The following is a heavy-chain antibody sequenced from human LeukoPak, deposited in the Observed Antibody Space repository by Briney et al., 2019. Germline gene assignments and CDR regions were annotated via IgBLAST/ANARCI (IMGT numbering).Heavy chain of an antibody. J-gene: IGHJ3*02. CDR2: IHYSGST. CDR1: GGSISSSSYY. D-gene: IGHD2-2*01. V-gene: IGHV4-39*01. CDR3: ARRNVVVPATMARAFDI. Sequence: SETLSLTCTVSGGSISSSSYYWGWIRQPPGKGLELIAHIHYSGSTYYNPSLKSRVTISVDTSKNQFSLNLSSVTAADTAVYYCARRNVVVPATMARAFDIWGQGTIITVSS.